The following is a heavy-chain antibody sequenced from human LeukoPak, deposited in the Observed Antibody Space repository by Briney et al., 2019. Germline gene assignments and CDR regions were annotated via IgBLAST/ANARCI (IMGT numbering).Heavy chain of an antibody. CDR2: ISSSSSTI. D-gene: IGHD3-10*02. V-gene: IGHV3-48*04. CDR1: GFTFSSYS. J-gene: IGHJ6*04. CDR3: AELGITMIGGV. Sequence: LAGGFLRLSCAASGFTFSSYSMNWVRQAPGKGLEWVSYISSSSSTIYYADSVKGRFTISRDNAKNSLYLQMNSLRAEDTAVYYCAELGITMIGGVWGKGTTVTISS.